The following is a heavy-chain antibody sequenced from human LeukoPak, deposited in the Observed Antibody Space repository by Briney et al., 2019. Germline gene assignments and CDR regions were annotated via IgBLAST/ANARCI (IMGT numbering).Heavy chain of an antibody. CDR2: TSSDLNVK. J-gene: IGHJ4*02. CDR1: GFTFSSYG. Sequence: PGRSLRLSCAASGFTFSSYGMHWVRQAPGKGLEWLAVTSSDLNVKLYADSVKGRFTISRDNSRSTLYLQMNSLRPEDTAVYYCAREGYYGSGSPPSLYFDYWGQGTLSPSPQ. CDR3: AREGYYGSGSPPSLYFDY. D-gene: IGHD3-10*01. V-gene: IGHV3-30*03.